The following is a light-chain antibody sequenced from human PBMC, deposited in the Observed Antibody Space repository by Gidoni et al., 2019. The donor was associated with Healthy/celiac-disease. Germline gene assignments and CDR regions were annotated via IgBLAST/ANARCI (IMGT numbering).Light chain of an antibody. CDR3: QQSYSTPYT. CDR2: AAS. J-gene: IGKJ2*01. Sequence: DIQLTQPPSSLSASVGDRVTIPCRASQSISSYLNWYQQKPRNAPKLLIYAASSLQSGVPSRFSGSGSGTDFTLTISSLQPDDFSTDYCQQSYSTPYTFGQGTKLEIK. V-gene: IGKV1-39*01. CDR1: QSISSY.